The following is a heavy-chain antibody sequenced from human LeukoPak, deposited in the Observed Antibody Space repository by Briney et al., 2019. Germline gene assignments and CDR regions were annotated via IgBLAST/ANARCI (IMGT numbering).Heavy chain of an antibody. CDR2: ISYDGSNK. Sequence: PGESLRLSCAASGFTFSSYGMHWVRQAPGKGLEWVAVISYDGSNKYYADSVKGRFTISRDNSKNTLYLQMNSLRAEDTAVYYCAKDWSTDYWGQGTLVTVSS. D-gene: IGHD5/OR15-5a*01. J-gene: IGHJ4*02. CDR3: AKDWSTDY. CDR1: GFTFSSYG. V-gene: IGHV3-30*18.